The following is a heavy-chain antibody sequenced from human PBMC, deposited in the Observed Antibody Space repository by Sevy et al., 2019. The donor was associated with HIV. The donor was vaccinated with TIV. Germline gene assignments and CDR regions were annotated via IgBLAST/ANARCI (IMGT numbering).Heavy chain of an antibody. Sequence: GGSLRLSCAASGFPFSNFAMSWVRQAPGKGLEWVSTLIGGGSRTYYADSVTGRFFISRDNSRNTLYLQMNRLRAEDTAIYYCAKRRVQSGLSGGGANYGMDVCGRGTTVTVSS. J-gene: IGHJ6*02. V-gene: IGHV3-23*01. CDR2: LIGGGSRT. D-gene: IGHD2-8*02. CDR3: AKRRVQSGLSGGGANYGMDV. CDR1: GFPFSNFA.